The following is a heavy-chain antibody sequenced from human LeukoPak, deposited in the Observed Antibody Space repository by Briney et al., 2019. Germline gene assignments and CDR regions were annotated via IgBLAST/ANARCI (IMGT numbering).Heavy chain of an antibody. V-gene: IGHV4-59*08. CDR3: ARLRYYYDSSGHSVFDY. D-gene: IGHD3-22*01. Sequence: SETLSLTCTVSGGSISSYYWSWIRQPPGKGLEWIGYIYYSGSTNYNPSLKSRVTISVDTSKNQFSLKLGSVTAADTAVYYCARLRYYYDSSGHSVFDYWGQGTLVTVSS. CDR1: GGSISSYY. J-gene: IGHJ4*02. CDR2: IYYSGST.